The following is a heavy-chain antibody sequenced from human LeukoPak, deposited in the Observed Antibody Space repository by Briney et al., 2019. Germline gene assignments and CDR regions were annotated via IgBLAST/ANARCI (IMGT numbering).Heavy chain of an antibody. CDR3: ARTYYDFWSGGQTFFDY. Sequence: SETLSLTCTVSGGSISSYYWSWIRQPPGKGLEWIGYIYYSGSTNYNPSLESRVTISVDTSKNQFSLKLSSVTAADTAVYYCARTYYDFWSGGQTFFDYWGQGTLVTVSS. J-gene: IGHJ4*02. CDR1: GGSISSYY. D-gene: IGHD3-3*01. V-gene: IGHV4-59*08. CDR2: IYYSGST.